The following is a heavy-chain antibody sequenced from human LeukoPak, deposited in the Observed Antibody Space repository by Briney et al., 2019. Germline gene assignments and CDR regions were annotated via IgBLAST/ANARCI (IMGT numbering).Heavy chain of an antibody. CDR2: IKQDGSEK. V-gene: IGHV3-7*01. CDR3: ARDLGFLDSPYYFDY. J-gene: IGHJ4*02. CDR1: GFTFSSYW. Sequence: GGSLRLSCAASGFTFSSYWMSWVRQAPGKGLEWVANIKQDGSEKYYVDSVKGRFTISRDNAKNSLYLQMNSLRAEDTAVYYCARDLGFLDSPYYFDYWGQGTLVTVSS. D-gene: IGHD7-27*01.